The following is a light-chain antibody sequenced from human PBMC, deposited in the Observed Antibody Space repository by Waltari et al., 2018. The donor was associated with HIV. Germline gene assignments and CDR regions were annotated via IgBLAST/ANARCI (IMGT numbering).Light chain of an antibody. V-gene: IGKV3-20*01. Sequence: ILLMQSPDSLSLSPGETATLSCMASQAINKDYFAWYQQGPGQAPRLLLYRASTRAATIPDRFSGGGSGTDFTLTISSLEPDDFAVYYCHQYGDSSLMTFGPGTTVDL. CDR2: RAS. CDR1: QAINKDY. J-gene: IGKJ3*01. CDR3: HQYGDSSLMT.